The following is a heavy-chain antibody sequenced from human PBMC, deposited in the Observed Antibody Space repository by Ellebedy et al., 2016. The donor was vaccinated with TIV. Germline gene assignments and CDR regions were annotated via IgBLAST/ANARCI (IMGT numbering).Heavy chain of an antibody. CDR1: GFTFSSYW. CDR2: INSDGSST. Sequence: PGGSLRLSCAASGFTFSSYWMHWVRQAPGKGLVWVSRINSDGSSTNYADSVKGRFTISRDNAKNSLYLQMNSLRADDTAVYYCATDRGYFTFDYWGQGSLITVSS. D-gene: IGHD3-9*01. J-gene: IGHJ4*02. CDR3: ATDRGYFTFDY. V-gene: IGHV3-74*01.